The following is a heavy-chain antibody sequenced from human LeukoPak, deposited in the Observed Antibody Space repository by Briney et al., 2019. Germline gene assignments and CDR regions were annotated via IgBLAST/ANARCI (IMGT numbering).Heavy chain of an antibody. Sequence: ASVKVSCKASGYTFTSYGISWVRQAPGQGLEWMGWISAYNGNTNYAQKLQGRVTMTTDTSTSTAYMELRSLRSDDTAVYYCARGRDDYGGNSLFDYWGQGTLVTVSS. D-gene: IGHD4-23*01. V-gene: IGHV1-18*01. CDR3: ARGRDDYGGNSLFDY. CDR1: GYTFTSYG. CDR2: ISAYNGNT. J-gene: IGHJ4*02.